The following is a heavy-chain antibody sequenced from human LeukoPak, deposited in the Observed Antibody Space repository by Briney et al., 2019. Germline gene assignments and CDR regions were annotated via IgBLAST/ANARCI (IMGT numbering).Heavy chain of an antibody. CDR2: IYSGGST. D-gene: IGHD6-13*01. CDR1: GFTVSSNY. J-gene: IGHJ2*01. Sequence: GGSLRLSCAASGFTVSSNYMSWVRQAPGKGLEWVSVIYSGGSTYYADSVKGRFTISRDNSKNTLYLQMNSLRAEDTAVYYCARVGLYSSSWIRNWYFDLWGRAPWSLSPQ. V-gene: IGHV3-53*01. CDR3: ARVGLYSSSWIRNWYFDL.